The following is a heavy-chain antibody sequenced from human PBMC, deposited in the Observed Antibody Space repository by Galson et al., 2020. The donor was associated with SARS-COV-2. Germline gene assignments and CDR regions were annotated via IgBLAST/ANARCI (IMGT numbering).Heavy chain of an antibody. CDR1: GCTFSSYA. Sequence: ASVKVSRMASGCTFSSYAISWVRQAPGKGLEWMGWISDYNGNTNSAQKFQGRVTMTTDTSTSTAYMELRSLRSDDTAVYYCARVLRAAGHGFDPWGQGTLVTVSS. CDR2: ISDYNGNT. V-gene: IGHV1-18*01. J-gene: IGHJ5*02. CDR3: ARVLRAAGHGFDP. D-gene: IGHD6-13*01.